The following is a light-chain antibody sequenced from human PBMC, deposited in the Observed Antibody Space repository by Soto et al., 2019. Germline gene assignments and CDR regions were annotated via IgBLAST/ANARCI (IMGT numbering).Light chain of an antibody. CDR2: DTS. CDR3: QRYNTWPRT. CDR1: QGIGDT. J-gene: IGKJ4*01. V-gene: IGKV3-15*01. Sequence: EVVMTPSTATLSVSQGEGVTLSCRASQGIGDTLACYQHKPGETPRLLISDTSATATGVPGCFCCSRCGPEFSLSINSLQCEYFAICYCQRYNTWPRTSGGGSK.